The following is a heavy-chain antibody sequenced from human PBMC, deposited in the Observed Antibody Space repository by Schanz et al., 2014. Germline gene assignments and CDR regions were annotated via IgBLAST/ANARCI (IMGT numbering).Heavy chain of an antibody. V-gene: IGHV1-18*01. CDR3: AREVGLYDRGWFDP. CDR2: ITAYNGDT. Sequence: QVQLVQSGGEMKKPGASVKVSCKASGYTFTDYGLSWVRQAPGQGLEWLGWITAYNGDTNYALKLQGRVTMTTDTSTGTAYMELRSLRSEDTAVYYCAREVGLYDRGWFDPWGQGTLVTVSS. J-gene: IGHJ5*02. CDR1: GYTFTDYG. D-gene: IGHD3-22*01.